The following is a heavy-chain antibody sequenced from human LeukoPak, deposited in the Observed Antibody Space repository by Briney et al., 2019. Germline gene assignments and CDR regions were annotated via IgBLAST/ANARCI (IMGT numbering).Heavy chain of an antibody. CDR1: GGSISSHY. CDR2: IYYSGST. D-gene: IGHD6-13*01. J-gene: IGHJ4*02. Sequence: SETLSLTCTVSGGSISSHYWSWLRQPPGKGLEWPGYIYYSGSTNYNPSLKSRVTISVDTSKNQFSLKLSSVTAADTAVYYCARVGSSSWSTFDYWGQGTLVTVSS. CDR3: ARVGSSSWSTFDY. V-gene: IGHV4-59*11.